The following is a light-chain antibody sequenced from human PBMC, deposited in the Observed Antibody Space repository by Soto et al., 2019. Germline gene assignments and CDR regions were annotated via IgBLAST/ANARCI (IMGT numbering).Light chain of an antibody. Sequence: EIVMTQSPATLSVSPGERASLSCRASQSVSSNLAWYQQKPGQAPRLLIYGASTRATGIPARFSGSGSGTEFTLTISSLQSEDYAFYYCQQYNNWPPPLTFGGWTNVEIK. CDR1: QSVSSN. J-gene: IGKJ4*01. CDR3: QQYNNWPPPLT. CDR2: GAS. V-gene: IGKV3-15*01.